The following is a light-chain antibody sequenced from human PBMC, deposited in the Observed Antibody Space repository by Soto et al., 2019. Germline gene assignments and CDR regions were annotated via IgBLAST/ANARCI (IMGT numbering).Light chain of an antibody. Sequence: QSALTQPASVSGSPGQSITISCTGTSSDVGSYNLVSWYQQHPGKAPKLMIYEVSKRPSGVSNRFSGSKSGITASLTISGLQAEDEADYYCCSYAGSSTSVFGGGTKLTVL. V-gene: IGLV2-23*02. J-gene: IGLJ3*02. CDR1: SSDVGSYNL. CDR3: CSYAGSSTSV. CDR2: EVS.